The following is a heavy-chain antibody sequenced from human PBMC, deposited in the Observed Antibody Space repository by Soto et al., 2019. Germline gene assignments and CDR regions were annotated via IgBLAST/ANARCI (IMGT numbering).Heavy chain of an antibody. J-gene: IGHJ5*01. CDR1: GGSFSGHS. Sequence: PSETLSLTCAVYGGSFSGHSWTWIRQSPGKGLEWIGDINHSGRGNYSPSLKSRVTISLDTSKNQFSLTLSAVTAADTAMYYCSTRAYDTNGYYRFDPWGQGTLVTSPQ. CDR3: STRAYDTNGYYRFDP. D-gene: IGHD3-22*01. V-gene: IGHV4-34*01. CDR2: INHSGRG.